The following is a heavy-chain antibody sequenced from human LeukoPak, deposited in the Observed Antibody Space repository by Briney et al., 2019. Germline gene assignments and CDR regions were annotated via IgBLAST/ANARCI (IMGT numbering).Heavy chain of an antibody. CDR1: GGSFSGYY. Sequence: PSETLSLTCAVYGGSFSGYYWSWIRQPPGRGLEWIGSIYYSGSTYYSPSLKGRVTISADTSKNQFSLKLNPVTAADTAVYYCARRHKNNRGLFDFWGQGTLVTVSS. J-gene: IGHJ4*02. D-gene: IGHD1/OR15-1a*01. CDR3: ARRHKNNRGLFDF. CDR2: IYYSGST. V-gene: IGHV4-34*01.